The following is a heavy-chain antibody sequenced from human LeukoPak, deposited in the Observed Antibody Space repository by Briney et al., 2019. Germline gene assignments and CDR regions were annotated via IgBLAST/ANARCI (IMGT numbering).Heavy chain of an antibody. CDR1: GGSFSGYY. Sequence: SETLSLTCAVYGGSFSGYYWSWIRQPPGKGLEWIGEINHSGSTNYNPSLKSRVTISVDTSKNQFSLKLSSVTAADTAVYYCARSPRGWLRLRRWFDPWGQGTLVTVSS. CDR2: INHSGST. J-gene: IGHJ5*02. D-gene: IGHD5-12*01. V-gene: IGHV4-34*01. CDR3: ARSPRGWLRLRRWFDP.